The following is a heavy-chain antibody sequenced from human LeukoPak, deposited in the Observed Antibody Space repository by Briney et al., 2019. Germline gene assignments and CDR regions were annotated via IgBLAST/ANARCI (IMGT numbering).Heavy chain of an antibody. J-gene: IGHJ3*02. Sequence: GESLKISCKGSGYSFTTYWIAWVRQMPGKGLEWMGIIYPGDSDTRYSPSIQGQVTISADKSFTTAYLQWSSLKASDTAMYYCASGRTYCGGDCQNDAFDIWGQGTMVTVSS. CDR1: GYSFTTYW. CDR2: IYPGDSDT. CDR3: ASGRTYCGGDCQNDAFDI. D-gene: IGHD2-21*02. V-gene: IGHV5-51*01.